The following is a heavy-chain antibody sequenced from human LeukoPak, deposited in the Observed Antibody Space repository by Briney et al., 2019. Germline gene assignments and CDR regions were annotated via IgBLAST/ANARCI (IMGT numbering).Heavy chain of an antibody. CDR3: ARGKGYYDSSA. D-gene: IGHD3-22*01. J-gene: IGHJ5*02. CDR2: IIPIFGTA. V-gene: IGHV1-69*06. CDR1: GGTFSSYA. Sequence: GASAKDFCRASGGTFSSYAISWVRQAPGQGLEWMGGIIPIFGTANYAQKFQGRVTITADKSTSTAYMELSSLRSEDTAVYYCARGKGYYDSSAWGQGTLVTVSS.